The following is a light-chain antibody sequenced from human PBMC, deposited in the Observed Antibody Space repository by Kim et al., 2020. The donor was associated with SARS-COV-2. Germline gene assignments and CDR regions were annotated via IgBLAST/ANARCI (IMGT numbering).Light chain of an antibody. CDR2: EAS. CDR3: SSYTSSNTWV. CDR1: SSDVGSYNR. J-gene: IGLJ3*02. V-gene: IGLV2-18*02. Sequence: GQSVTISCTGTSSDVGSYNRVSWYQQPPGTAPKLMIYEASNRPSGVPDRFSGSKSGNTASLTISGLQAEDEADYYCSSYTSSNTWVFGGGTQLTVL.